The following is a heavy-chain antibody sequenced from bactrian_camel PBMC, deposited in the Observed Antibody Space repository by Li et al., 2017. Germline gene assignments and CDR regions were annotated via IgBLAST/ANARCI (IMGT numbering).Heavy chain of an antibody. Sequence: VQLVESGGGLVQPGGSLRLPCVASGFTFSSYAMFWVRQAPGKGLEWVSSINSGGSTTYYADSVKGRFTISRDNAKNTLYLHLNSLKTEDTAMYYCANSRERYSDYVHAYWGSGPRSPSP. CDR2: INSGGSTT. V-gene: IGHV3S31*01. CDR3: ANSRERYSDYVHAY. CDR1: GFTFSSYA. D-gene: IGHD4*01. J-gene: IGHJ4*01.